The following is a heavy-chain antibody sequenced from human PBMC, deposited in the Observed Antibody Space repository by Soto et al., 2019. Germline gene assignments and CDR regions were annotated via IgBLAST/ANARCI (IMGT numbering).Heavy chain of an antibody. V-gene: IGHV4-34*01. J-gene: IGHJ6*02. CDR2: INHSGST. D-gene: IGHD6-6*01. CDR1: GGSFSCYY. Sequence: SETLSLTCAVYGGSFSCYYWILIRQPPGKGLEWIGEINHSGSTNYNPSLKSRVTISVDTSKNQFSLKLSSVTAADTAVYYCARTAPPYYGMDVWGQGTTVTVSS. CDR3: ARTAPPYYGMDV.